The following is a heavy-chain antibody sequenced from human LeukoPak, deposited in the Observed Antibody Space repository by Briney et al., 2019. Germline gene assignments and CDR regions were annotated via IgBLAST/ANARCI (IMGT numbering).Heavy chain of an antibody. CDR1: GFTFSSYG. D-gene: IGHD6-13*01. Sequence: QSGGSLRLSCAASGFTFSSYGMHWVRQAPGKGLEWVAVISYDGSNKYYADSVKGRFTISRDNSKNTLYLQMNSLRAEDTAVYYCAKDFGAAAGRELFDYWGQGTLVTVSS. J-gene: IGHJ4*02. V-gene: IGHV3-30*18. CDR2: ISYDGSNK. CDR3: AKDFGAAAGRELFDY.